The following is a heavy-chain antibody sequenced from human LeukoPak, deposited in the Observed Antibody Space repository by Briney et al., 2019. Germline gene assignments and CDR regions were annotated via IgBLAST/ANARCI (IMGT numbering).Heavy chain of an antibody. Sequence: SETLSLTCAVYGGSFSGYYWSWIRQPPGKGLEWIGEINHSGSTNYNPSLKSRVTISVDTSKNQFSLKLSSVTAADTAVYYCARSHFYGSGSYQGRWFDPWGQGTLVTVSS. D-gene: IGHD3-10*01. V-gene: IGHV4-34*01. CDR3: ARSHFYGSGSYQGRWFDP. J-gene: IGHJ5*02. CDR2: INHSGST. CDR1: GGSFSGYY.